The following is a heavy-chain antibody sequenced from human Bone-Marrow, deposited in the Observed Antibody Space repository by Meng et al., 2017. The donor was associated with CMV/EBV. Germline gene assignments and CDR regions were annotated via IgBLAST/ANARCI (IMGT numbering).Heavy chain of an antibody. CDR2: VSSDGSST. J-gene: IGHJ4*02. Sequence: GGSLRLSCAASGFTFSYYWMTWVRQAPGKGLVWVSRVSSDGSSTTYADSVKGRFTISRDNAKNSLYLQMNSLRAEDTAVYYCAKDSRLVRSLEWLPPLDYWGQGTLVTFSS. D-gene: IGHD3-3*01. CDR3: AKDSRLVRSLEWLPPLDY. CDR1: GFTFSYYW. V-gene: IGHV3-74*01.